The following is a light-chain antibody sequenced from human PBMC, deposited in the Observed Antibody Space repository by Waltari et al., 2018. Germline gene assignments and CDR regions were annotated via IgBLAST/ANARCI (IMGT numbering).Light chain of an antibody. CDR2: DAS. CDR1: QSVSNY. V-gene: IGKV3-11*01. J-gene: IGKJ1*01. CDR3: QQRTKWPRT. Sequence: DIVLTQSPATLSLSPGERALLSCRASQSVSNYVAWYQQKPGQAPVILISDASNGASGIPARFSGRGSGTEFTLIISSLEPEDFATYYCQQRTKWPRTFGQGT.